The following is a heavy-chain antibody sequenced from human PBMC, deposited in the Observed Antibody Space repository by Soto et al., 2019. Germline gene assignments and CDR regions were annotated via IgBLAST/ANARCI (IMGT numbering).Heavy chain of an antibody. D-gene: IGHD5-18*01. CDR2: IYPSGRA. V-gene: IGHV4-4*07. Sequence: QVQLQESGPRLVTPSETLTLTCSVSGGSITNHYWGWIRQPPGKGLEFIGRIYPSGRAHYNPSLQDRVTMSVDTSKNQFSLKVNSVTDADTAIYYCARDYDVNTAVDYWYFDLWGRGTLVTVSS. J-gene: IGHJ2*01. CDR3: ARDYDVNTAVDYWYFDL. CDR1: GGSITNHY.